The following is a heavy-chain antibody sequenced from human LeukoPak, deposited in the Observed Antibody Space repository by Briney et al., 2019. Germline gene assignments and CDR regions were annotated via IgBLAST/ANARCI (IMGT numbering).Heavy chain of an antibody. CDR1: GGTFSSYA. V-gene: IGHV1-18*01. CDR2: ISAYNGST. CDR3: ARDRVLMDV. Sequence: ASVKVSCKASGGTFSSYAISWVRQAPGQGLEWMGWISAYNGSTNYAQKLQGRVTMTTDTSTSTAYMELRSLRSDDTAVYYCARDRVLMDVWGQGTTVTVSS. J-gene: IGHJ6*02. D-gene: IGHD3-10*01.